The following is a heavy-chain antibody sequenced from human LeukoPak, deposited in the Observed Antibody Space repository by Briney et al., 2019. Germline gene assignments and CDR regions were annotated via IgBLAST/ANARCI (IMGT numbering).Heavy chain of an antibody. Sequence: GGSLRLSCAASGFGFSNAWMNWVRQAPGKGLEWVGPIKSETDGGTADYAAPVEGRFTISRDDSKNTLYLQMISLKTEDTGGYYCSARHLYWGQGTLVTVSS. V-gene: IGHV3-15*01. CDR3: SARHLY. J-gene: IGHJ4*02. CDR1: GFGFSNAW. CDR2: IKSETDGGTA.